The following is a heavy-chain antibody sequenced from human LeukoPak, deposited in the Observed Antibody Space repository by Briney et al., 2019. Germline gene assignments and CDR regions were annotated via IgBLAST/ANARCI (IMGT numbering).Heavy chain of an antibody. J-gene: IGHJ2*01. V-gene: IGHV3-23*01. D-gene: IGHD6-13*01. CDR3: AKDRRAGYWYFDL. Sequence: GGSLSLSCAASGFTFSSYWMHWVRQAPGKGLEWVSTISGIGRSTYYADSVKGRFIISRDDAKNTLYLQMNSLRAEDTAVYSCAKDRRAGYWYFDLWGRGTLVTVSS. CDR2: ISGIGRST. CDR1: GFTFSSYW.